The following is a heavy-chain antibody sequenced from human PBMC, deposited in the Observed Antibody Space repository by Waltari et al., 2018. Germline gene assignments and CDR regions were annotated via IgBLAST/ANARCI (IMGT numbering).Heavy chain of an antibody. D-gene: IGHD2-2*01. CDR2: IHNDGSIR. V-gene: IGHV3-48*03. J-gene: IGHJ4*02. CDR3: ARDSLVPAAHFDL. Sequence: EEQLVESGGGLVQPGGSLRLSCAASGFTFSNYHMNWVRQSPVKWLEWLLYIHNDGSIRHDADSVRGRFTISRDNAKNSLYLQMNSLRDEDTAVYYCARDSLVPAAHFDLWGLGTLVTVSS. CDR1: GFTFSNYH.